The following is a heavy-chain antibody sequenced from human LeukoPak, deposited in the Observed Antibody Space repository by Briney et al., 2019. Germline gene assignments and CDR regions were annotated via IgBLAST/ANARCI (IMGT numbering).Heavy chain of an antibody. J-gene: IGHJ3*02. CDR1: GYSISSGYY. Sequence: SETLSLTCTVSGYSISSGYYWGWIRQPPGKGLEWIGSIYHSGSTYYNPSLKSRVTISVDTSKNQFSLKLSSVTAADTAVYYCARAGIAAAGTPFGAFDIWGQGTMVTVSS. V-gene: IGHV4-38-2*02. CDR2: IYHSGST. CDR3: ARAGIAAAGTPFGAFDI. D-gene: IGHD6-13*01.